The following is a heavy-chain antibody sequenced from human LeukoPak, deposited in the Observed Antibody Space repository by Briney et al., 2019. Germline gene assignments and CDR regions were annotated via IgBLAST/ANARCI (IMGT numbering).Heavy chain of an antibody. D-gene: IGHD3-3*01. Sequence: PGGSLRLSCAASGFTFSTYGMHWVRQAPGKGLEWVAVIWYDGSNKYYADSVKGRFTISRDNSKNTLYLQMNSLRAEDTAVYYCASSNAYYDFWSGHYYYYGMDVWGQGTTVTVSS. V-gene: IGHV3-33*08. CDR3: ASSNAYYDFWSGHYYYYGMDV. CDR2: IWYDGSNK. CDR1: GFTFSTYG. J-gene: IGHJ6*02.